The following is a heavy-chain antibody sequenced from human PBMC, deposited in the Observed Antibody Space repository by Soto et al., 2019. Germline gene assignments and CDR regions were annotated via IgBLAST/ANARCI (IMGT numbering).Heavy chain of an antibody. CDR3: AKDXGDFWSGFTRVVYGMDV. J-gene: IGHJ6*02. V-gene: IGHV3-30*18. CDR2: ISYDGSNK. D-gene: IGHD3-3*01. Sequence: HPGGSLRLSCAASGFTFSSYGMHWVRQAPGKGLEWVAVISYDGSNKYYADSVKGRFTISRDNSKNTLYLQMNSLRAEDTAVYYCAKDXGDFWSGFTRVVYGMDVWGQGTTVTVSS. CDR1: GFTFSSYG.